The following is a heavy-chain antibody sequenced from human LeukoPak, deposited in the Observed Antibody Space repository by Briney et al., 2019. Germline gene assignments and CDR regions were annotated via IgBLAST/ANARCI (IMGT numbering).Heavy chain of an antibody. CDR2: IYSGGTT. V-gene: IGHV3-53*01. Sequence: GGSLRLSCAASGFTVSSSYMSWVRQAPGKGLEWVSVIYSGGTTYYADSVKGRFTISRDNSKNTLYLQMNSLRAEDTAVYYCARDSGSTSWRMDYWGQGTLVTVSS. CDR3: ARDSGSTSWRMDY. D-gene: IGHD2-2*01. J-gene: IGHJ4*02. CDR1: GFTVSSSY.